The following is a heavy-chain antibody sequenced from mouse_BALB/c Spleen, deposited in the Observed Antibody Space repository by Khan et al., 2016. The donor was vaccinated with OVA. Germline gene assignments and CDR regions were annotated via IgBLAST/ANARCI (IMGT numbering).Heavy chain of an antibody. CDR1: GYTFTTAG. Sequence: QIQLVQSGPELKKPGETVRISCKASGYTFTTAGMQWVQKMPGKGLKWIGWINTHSGVPKYAEDFKGRFAFSLETSASTAYLQITNLKNKDTATYFCASGYGHGWYFDVWGAGTTVTVSS. CDR3: ASGYGHGWYFDV. D-gene: IGHD2-2*01. V-gene: IGHV9-4*02. J-gene: IGHJ1*01. CDR2: INTHSGVP.